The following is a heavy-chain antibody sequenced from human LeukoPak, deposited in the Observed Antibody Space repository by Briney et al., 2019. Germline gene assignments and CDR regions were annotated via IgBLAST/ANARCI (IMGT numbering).Heavy chain of an antibody. CDR2: ISGSDPST. Sequence: GGSLRLSCAASGFTFSSYAMSWVRQAPGKGLEWVSAISGSDPSTYYADSVKGRFTISRDNSKNTLYMQMNSLRAEDTAVYYCAKDDDGSGSYPSFHYWGQGTLVTVSS. J-gene: IGHJ4*02. V-gene: IGHV3-23*01. CDR1: GFTFSSYA. D-gene: IGHD3-10*01. CDR3: AKDDDGSGSYPSFHY.